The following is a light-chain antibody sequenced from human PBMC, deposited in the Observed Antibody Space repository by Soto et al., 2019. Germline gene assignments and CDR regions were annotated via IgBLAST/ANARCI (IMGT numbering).Light chain of an antibody. Sequence: DIQMTQSPSTLSASVGDRVTITCRASQSMSGWLAWYQQKPGKAPNLLIYKASTLDSGVPSRFSGSGSGTEFTLNISSLQTDDFATYYCQQYNSYSKMFGQGTKVEI. V-gene: IGKV1-5*03. J-gene: IGKJ1*01. CDR1: QSMSGW. CDR3: QQYNSYSKM. CDR2: KAS.